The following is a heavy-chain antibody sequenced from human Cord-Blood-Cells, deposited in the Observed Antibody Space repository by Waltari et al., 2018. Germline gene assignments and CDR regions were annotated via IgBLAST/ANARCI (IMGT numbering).Heavy chain of an antibody. CDR2: IIPIFGTA. Sequence: QVQLVQSGAEVKKPGSSVKVSCKASGGTFSSYAISWVRQAPGQGLEWMGGIIPIFGTANYAQKFQGRVTITADKSTSTAYMELSSLRSEDTAVYYCARGGYDGSGSYYNFAFDIWGQGTMVTVSS. V-gene: IGHV1-69*06. D-gene: IGHD3-10*01. J-gene: IGHJ3*02. CDR3: ARGGYDGSGSYYNFAFDI. CDR1: GGTFSSYA.